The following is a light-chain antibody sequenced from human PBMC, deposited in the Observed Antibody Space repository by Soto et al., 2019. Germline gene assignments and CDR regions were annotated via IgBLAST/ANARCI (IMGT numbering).Light chain of an antibody. CDR2: GAS. CDR1: QSVSSN. V-gene: IGKV3-15*01. J-gene: IGKJ4*01. CDR3: QQYNNWPRTLT. Sequence: EIVMTQSQANLSVSPGERATLSCRSSQSVSSNLAWYQQKPGQAPRLLIYGASTRATGIPARFSGSGSGTEFTLTISSLQSEDFAVYYCQQYNNWPRTLTFGGGSKVDI.